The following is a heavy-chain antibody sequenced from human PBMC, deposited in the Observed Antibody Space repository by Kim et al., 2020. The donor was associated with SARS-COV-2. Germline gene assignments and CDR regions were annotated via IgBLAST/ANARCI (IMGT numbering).Heavy chain of an antibody. V-gene: IGHV3-23*01. J-gene: IGHJ6*02. CDR3: AKDFAKDYVYSYYYYGMDV. Sequence: GGSLRLSCAASGFTFSSYAMSWVRQAPGKGLEWVSAISGSGGSTYYADSVKGRFTISRDNSKNTLYLQMNSLRAEDTAVYYCAKDFAKDYVYSYYYYGMDVWGQGTTVTVSS. CDR1: GFTFSSYA. CDR2: ISGSGGST. D-gene: IGHD4-17*01.